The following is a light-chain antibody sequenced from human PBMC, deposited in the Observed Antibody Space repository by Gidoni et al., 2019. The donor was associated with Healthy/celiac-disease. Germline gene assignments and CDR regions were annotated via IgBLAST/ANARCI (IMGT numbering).Light chain of an antibody. CDR3: QSYDSSLSGSRV. Sequence: QSVLTQPPSVSGAPGQRVTISCTGSSSNIGAGYDVHWYQQLPGTAPKLLIYGNSNRPSGVPDRFSGSKSGTSASLAITGPQAKDEADYYCQSYDSSLSGSRVFGGGTKLTVL. J-gene: IGLJ2*01. CDR2: GNS. CDR1: SSNIGAGYD. V-gene: IGLV1-40*01.